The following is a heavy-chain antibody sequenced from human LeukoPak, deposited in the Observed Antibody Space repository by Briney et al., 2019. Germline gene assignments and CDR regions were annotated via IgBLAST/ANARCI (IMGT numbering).Heavy chain of an antibody. CDR2: MNPNSGNT. J-gene: IGHJ4*02. Sequence: ASVKVSCKASGYTFTSYDINWVRQATGQGLEWMGWMNPNSGNTGYAQKFQGRVTMTRNTSISTAYMELSSLRSDDTAVYYCARGAEWELLSDYWGQGTLVTVSS. CDR1: GYTFTSYD. V-gene: IGHV1-8*01. D-gene: IGHD1-26*01. CDR3: ARGAEWELLSDY.